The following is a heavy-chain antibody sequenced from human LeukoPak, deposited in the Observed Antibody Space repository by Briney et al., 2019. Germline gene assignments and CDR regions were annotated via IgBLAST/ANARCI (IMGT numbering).Heavy chain of an antibody. CDR2: ISYDGSNK. D-gene: IGHD4-17*01. Sequence: GGSLRLSCAASGFTFSSYGMHWVRQAPGKGLEWVAVISYDGSNKYYADSVKGRFTISRDNSKNTLYLQMNSLRAEDTAVYYCAKSRGARGDPIYYYYYYMDVWGKGTTVTVSS. V-gene: IGHV3-30*18. J-gene: IGHJ6*03. CDR1: GFTFSSYG. CDR3: AKSRGARGDPIYYYYYYMDV.